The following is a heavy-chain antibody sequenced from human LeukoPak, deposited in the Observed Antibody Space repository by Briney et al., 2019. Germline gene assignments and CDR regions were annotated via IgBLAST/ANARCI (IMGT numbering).Heavy chain of an antibody. D-gene: IGHD6-13*01. Sequence: GGSLRLSCAASGFTVSSNYMSWVRQAPGKGLEWVSVIYSGGSTYYADSVKGRFTISRDNSKNTLYLQMNSLRAKDTAVYYCARETRIAAAGTLFDYWGQGTLVTVSS. V-gene: IGHV3-53*01. CDR3: ARETRIAAAGTLFDY. J-gene: IGHJ4*02. CDR2: IYSGGST. CDR1: GFTVSSNY.